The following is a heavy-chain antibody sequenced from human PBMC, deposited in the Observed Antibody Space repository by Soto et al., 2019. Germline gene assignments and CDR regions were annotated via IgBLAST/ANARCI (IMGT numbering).Heavy chain of an antibody. CDR2: IYWKSGGT. V-gene: IGHV3-9*02. Sequence: EVQLVESGGGLVQPGRSLRLSCAASGFTSTDYGMHWVRQVPGKGLEWVSGIYWKSGGTGYADSVKGRFTTSRDTARNSVYLQMNSLGPEDTALYYCTKDMMPGGADVWGQGTLVTVSS. CDR1: GFTSTDYG. J-gene: IGHJ4*02. CDR3: TKDMMPGGADV. D-gene: IGHD3-16*01.